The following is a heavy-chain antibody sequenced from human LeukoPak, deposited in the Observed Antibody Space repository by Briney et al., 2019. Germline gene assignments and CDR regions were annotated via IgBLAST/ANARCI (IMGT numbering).Heavy chain of an antibody. Sequence: SPGKLSRKASGATFSSYAISWVRQAPGQGLEWMGRIIPTFGTANHAQTFQGRVTITADESTTRAYMELSSLRSEDTAVYYCAREPIVGATTEFYFDYWGQGTLVTVSS. J-gene: IGHJ4*02. D-gene: IGHD1-26*01. CDR1: GATFSSYA. CDR3: AREPIVGATTEFYFDY. CDR2: IIPTFGTA. V-gene: IGHV1-69*13.